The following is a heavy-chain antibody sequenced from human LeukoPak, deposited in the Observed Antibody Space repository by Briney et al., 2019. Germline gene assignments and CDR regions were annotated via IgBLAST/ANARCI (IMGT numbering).Heavy chain of an antibody. D-gene: IGHD2-15*01. V-gene: IGHV4-38-2*01. CDR2: IYHSGST. CDR1: GYSISSGYY. CDR3: ARHPTAATIDY. Sequence: KPSETLSLTRAVSGYSISSGYYWGWIRQPPGQGLEWIGSIYHSGSTYYNPSLKSRVTISVDTSKNQFSLKLSSVTAADTAVYYCARHPTAATIDYWGQGTLVTVSS. J-gene: IGHJ4*02.